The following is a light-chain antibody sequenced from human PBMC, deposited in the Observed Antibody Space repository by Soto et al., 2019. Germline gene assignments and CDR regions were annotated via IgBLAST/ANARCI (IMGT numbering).Light chain of an antibody. CDR2: AAS. Sequence: DIQMTQSPSSLSASVGDRVTITCRASQDISSWLVWYQQRPEKAPKSLIHAASTLQSGVPSRFSGSGSGTEFTLTISSLQPEDFATYYCQQYNSYPLTFGGGTKVEIK. CDR3: QQYNSYPLT. V-gene: IGKV1D-16*01. J-gene: IGKJ4*01. CDR1: QDISSW.